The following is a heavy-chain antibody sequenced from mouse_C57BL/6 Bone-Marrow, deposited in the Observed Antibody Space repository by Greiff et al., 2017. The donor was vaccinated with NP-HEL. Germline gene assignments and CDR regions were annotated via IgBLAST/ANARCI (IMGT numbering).Heavy chain of an antibody. V-gene: IGHV1-63*01. Sequence: QVQLQQSGAELVRPGTSVKMSCKASGYTFTNYWIGWAKQRPGHGLEWIGDIYPGGGYTNYNEKFKGKATLTADKSSSTAYMQFSSLTSEDSAIYYCARSEIYYNNYWYFDVWGTGTTVTVSS. CDR1: GYTFTNYW. CDR3: ARSEIYYNNYWYFDV. J-gene: IGHJ1*03. D-gene: IGHD1-1*01. CDR2: IYPGGGYT.